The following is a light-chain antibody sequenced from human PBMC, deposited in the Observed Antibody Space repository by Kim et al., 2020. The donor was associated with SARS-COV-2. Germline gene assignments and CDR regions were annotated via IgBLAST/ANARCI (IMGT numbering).Light chain of an antibody. J-gene: IGKJ1*01. V-gene: IGKV3-20*01. CDR1: KRGGRNY. CDR2: GAS. CDR3: HHYSGWPWT. Sequence: FPRGGTTPSSWGSKRGGRNYLAWYQQKAGQPPRLLIYGASTRATGIPDRFSGTGSGTDFTLTVSRLEPEDFAVYYCHHYSGWPWTFGRGTKVDIK.